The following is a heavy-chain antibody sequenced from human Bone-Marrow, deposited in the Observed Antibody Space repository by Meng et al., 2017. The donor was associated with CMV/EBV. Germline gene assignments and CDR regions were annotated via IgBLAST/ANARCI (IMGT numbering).Heavy chain of an antibody. CDR1: GYTFTGYY. V-gene: IGHV1-2*02. CDR2: INPNSGGT. D-gene: IGHD3-10*01. J-gene: IGHJ3*02. CDR3: ARAYYGSGSYSAFDI. Sequence: ASVKVSCKASGYTFTGYYMHWVRQAPGQGLEWMGWINPNSGGTNYAQKFQGRVTMTRDTSISTAYMELSSLRSEDTAVYYCARAYYGSGSYSAFDIWGQGTMVTVSS.